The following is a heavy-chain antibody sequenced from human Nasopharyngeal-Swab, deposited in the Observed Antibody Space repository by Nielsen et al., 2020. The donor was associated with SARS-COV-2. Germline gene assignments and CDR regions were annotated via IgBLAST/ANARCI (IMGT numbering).Heavy chain of an antibody. Sequence: SETLSLTCSVSGDSISRGDYYWSWIRQSPVKGLEWIGYIYHTGSTSYNPSLRSRVIISSDASKNQFSLRLSSVTAADTAMYYCARRRGPAYYYYMDVWGKGTPVTASS. CDR3: ARRRGPAYYYYMDV. CDR1: GDSISRGDYY. V-gene: IGHV4-30-4*01. CDR2: IYHTGST. J-gene: IGHJ6*03.